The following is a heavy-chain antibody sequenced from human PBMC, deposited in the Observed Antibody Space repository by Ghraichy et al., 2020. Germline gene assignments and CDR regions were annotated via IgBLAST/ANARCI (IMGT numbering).Heavy chain of an antibody. J-gene: IGHJ4*02. CDR1: GGSFSGYY. D-gene: IGHD2-2*01. V-gene: IGHV4-34*01. CDR2: INHSGST. Sequence: SETLSLTCAVYGGSFSGYYWSWIRQPPGKGLEWIGEINHSGSTNYNPSLKSRVTISVDTSKNQFSLKLSSVTAADTAVYYCARGGDIVVVPAAIGPAFDSWGQGTLVTVSS. CDR3: ARGGDIVVVPAAIGPAFDS.